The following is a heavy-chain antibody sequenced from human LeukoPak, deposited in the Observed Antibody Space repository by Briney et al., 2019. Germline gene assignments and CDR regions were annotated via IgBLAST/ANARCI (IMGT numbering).Heavy chain of an antibody. V-gene: IGHV4-38-2*01. D-gene: IGHD2-2*01. J-gene: IGHJ5*02. CDR1: GYSITSGYY. CDR3: ARGQLTYCSSTSCYGSTWFDP. Sequence: SETLSLTCAVSGYSITSGYYWGWIRQPPGKELEWIGSIYHSGTTYYNPSLKSRVSISVDTSKIQFSLRLSSVTAADTAMYYCARGQLTYCSSTSCYGSTWFDPWGQGTLVTVSS. CDR2: IYHSGTT.